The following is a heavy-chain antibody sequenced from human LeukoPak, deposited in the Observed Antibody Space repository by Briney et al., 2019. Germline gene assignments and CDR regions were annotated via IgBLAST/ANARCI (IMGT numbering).Heavy chain of an antibody. V-gene: IGHV2-70*11. Sequence: SGPALVKPTETLILTCSFSGFSLTTRGTCVSWIRQPPGKALEWLARIDWDDDKYYMTSLKTRLTISKATSKNQVVLTMTNMDPVDTATYYCARIPRELDAFDIWGQGTVVTVSS. D-gene: IGHD1-26*01. J-gene: IGHJ3*02. CDR1: GFSLTTRGTC. CDR2: IDWDDDK. CDR3: ARIPRELDAFDI.